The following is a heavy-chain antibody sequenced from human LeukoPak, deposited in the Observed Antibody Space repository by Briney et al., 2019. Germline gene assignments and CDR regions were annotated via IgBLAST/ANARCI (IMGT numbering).Heavy chain of an antibody. CDR1: GFTFSNAW. Sequence: PGGSLRLSCAASGFTFSNAWVSWVRQAPGKGLEWVGRIKSKTDGGTTDYAAPVKGRFTISRDDSKNTLYLQMNSLKTEDTAVYYCTTDGPIAAAGDFDYWGQGTLVTVSS. CDR2: IKSKTDGGTT. J-gene: IGHJ4*02. D-gene: IGHD6-13*01. V-gene: IGHV3-15*01. CDR3: TTDGPIAAAGDFDY.